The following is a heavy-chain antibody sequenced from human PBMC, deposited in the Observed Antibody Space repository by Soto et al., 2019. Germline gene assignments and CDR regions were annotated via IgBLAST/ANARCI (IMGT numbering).Heavy chain of an antibody. V-gene: IGHV4-61*01. D-gene: IGHD3-22*01. CDR3: AREGQDYYDSSGYYYPTSFDY. CDR2: IYYSGST. Sequence: QVQLQESGPGLVKPSETLSLTCTVSGGSVSSGSYYWSWIRQPPGKGLEGVGDIYYSGSTNYNPSLKSRVTISVDTSKNQFSLKLSSVTAADTAVYYCAREGQDYYDSSGYYYPTSFDYWGQGTLVTVSS. J-gene: IGHJ4*02. CDR1: GGSVSSGSYY.